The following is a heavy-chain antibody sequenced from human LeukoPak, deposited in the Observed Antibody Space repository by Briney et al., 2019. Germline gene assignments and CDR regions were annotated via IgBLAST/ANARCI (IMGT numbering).Heavy chain of an antibody. V-gene: IGHV1-2*02. CDR2: INPNSGGT. CDR3: ARGKYCGGDCYYYRSVRDAFDI. J-gene: IGHJ3*02. Sequence: ASVKVSCKASGYTFTGYYMHWVRQAPGQGLECMGWINPNSGGTNYDQKFQGRVTMTRDTSISTAYMELSRLRSDDTAVYYCARGKYCGGDCYYYRSVRDAFDIWGQGTMVTVSS. CDR1: GYTFTGYY. D-gene: IGHD2-21*02.